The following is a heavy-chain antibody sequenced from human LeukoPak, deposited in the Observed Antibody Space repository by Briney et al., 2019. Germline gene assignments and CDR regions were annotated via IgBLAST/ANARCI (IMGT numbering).Heavy chain of an antibody. CDR2: IYTSGST. J-gene: IGHJ3*02. Sequence: SETLSLTCTVSGGSISSYYWSWIRQPAGKGLEWIGRIYTSGSTNYNPSLKSRVTMSVDTCKNQFSLKLSSVTAADTAVYYCARDSVLAAAGFNAFDIWGQGTMVTVSS. D-gene: IGHD6-13*01. V-gene: IGHV4-4*07. CDR3: ARDSVLAAAGFNAFDI. CDR1: GGSISSYY.